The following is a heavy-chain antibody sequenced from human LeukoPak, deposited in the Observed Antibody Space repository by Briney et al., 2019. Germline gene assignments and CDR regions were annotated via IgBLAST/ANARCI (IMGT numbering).Heavy chain of an antibody. D-gene: IGHD3-16*01. CDR2: ITPIFGIA. Sequence: GASVKVSCKASGGTFSSYAISWVRQAPGQGLEWMGRITPIFGIANYAQKFQGRVTITADKSTSTAYMELSSLRSEDTAVYYCARGGEINWFAPGGQEPLVTVS. CDR3: ARGGEINWFAP. J-gene: IGHJ5*02. V-gene: IGHV1-69*04. CDR1: GGTFSSYA.